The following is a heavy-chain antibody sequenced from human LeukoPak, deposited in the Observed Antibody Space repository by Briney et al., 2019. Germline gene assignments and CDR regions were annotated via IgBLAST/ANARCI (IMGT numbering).Heavy chain of an antibody. Sequence: EASVKVSCKASGYTFSSYAISWVRQAPGQGLEWMGGIIPIFGTANYAQKFQGRVTITADESTSTAYMELSSLRSEDTAVYYCASRTTPHPRLGFWDIWGQGTMVTVSS. D-gene: IGHD3-3*01. J-gene: IGHJ3*02. CDR3: ASRTTPHPRLGFWDI. CDR2: IIPIFGTA. V-gene: IGHV1-69*13. CDR1: GYTFSSYA.